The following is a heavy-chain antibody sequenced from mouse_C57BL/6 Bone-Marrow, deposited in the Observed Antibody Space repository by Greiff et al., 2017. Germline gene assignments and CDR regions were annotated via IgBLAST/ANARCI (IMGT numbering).Heavy chain of an antibody. CDR1: GFNIKDYY. D-gene: IGHD2-3*01. Sequence: EVQLQESGAELVKPGASVKLSCTASGFNIKDYYMHWVKQRTEQGLEWIGRIDPEDGGTNYAQKFQGKATLTADTSSNTAYLQLSSLASEDTAVYYCAAHRWLLLYFDVGGTGTTVTVSS. CDR3: AAHRWLLLYFDV. V-gene: IGHV14-2*01. J-gene: IGHJ1*03. CDR2: IDPEDGGT.